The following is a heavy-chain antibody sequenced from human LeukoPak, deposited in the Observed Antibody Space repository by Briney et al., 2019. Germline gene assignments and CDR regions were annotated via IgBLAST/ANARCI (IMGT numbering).Heavy chain of an antibody. CDR1: GFTFGNYG. Sequence: GGSLRLSCAASGFTFGNYGMSWARQAPGKGLEWVASINHNGNVNYYVDSVKGRFTISRDNAKNSLYLQMSNLRAEDTAVYFCARGGGLDVWGQGATVTVSS. CDR3: ARGGGLDV. V-gene: IGHV3-7*03. CDR2: INHNGNVN. D-gene: IGHD3-16*01. J-gene: IGHJ6*02.